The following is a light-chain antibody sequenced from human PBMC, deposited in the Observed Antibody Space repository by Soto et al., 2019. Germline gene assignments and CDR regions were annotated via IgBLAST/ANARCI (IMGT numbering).Light chain of an antibody. J-gene: IGKJ1*01. V-gene: IGKV3-11*01. CDR3: QQRNTWPWT. Sequence: EIVLTQSPATLSLSPGERATLSCMASQSVSSYLAWYQQKPGQAPRLLIYDAFSRATGIPARFSGSGSGTDFTLTINSLEPEDFAVYYCQQRNTWPWTFGQGTKVDI. CDR1: QSVSSY. CDR2: DAF.